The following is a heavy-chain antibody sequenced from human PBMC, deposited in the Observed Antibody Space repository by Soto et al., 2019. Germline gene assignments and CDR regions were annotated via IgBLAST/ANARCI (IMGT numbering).Heavy chain of an antibody. J-gene: IGHJ4*02. CDR2: ISAYNGDT. V-gene: IGHV1-18*01. D-gene: IGHD2-8*01. CDR1: GYTFTSYG. CDR3: ERSGAYCTLRTCLFDSR. Sequence: QAQLVQSGGEVKKPGASVKVSCRASGYTFTSYGYAWVRQAPGQGLEWMGWISAYNGDTNYAQKFQDRVSRDADTSTTTAQMELRKLGADDTVVYYCERSGAYCTLRTCLFDSRWGLGALVTVSS.